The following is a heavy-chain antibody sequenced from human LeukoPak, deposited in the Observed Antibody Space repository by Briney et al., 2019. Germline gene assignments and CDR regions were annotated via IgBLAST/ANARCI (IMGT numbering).Heavy chain of an antibody. J-gene: IGHJ4*02. CDR1: GYTFSNYG. CDR2: INTYNGKT. Sequence: ASVKVSCKASGYTFSNYGVSWVRQATGQGLEWMGWINTYNGKTKFAQELQGRVTMTTDTSTSTAYMELRSLTSDDTALYYCARMSVVRGVTSFDYWGQGTLVTVSS. D-gene: IGHD3-10*01. CDR3: ARMSVVRGVTSFDY. V-gene: IGHV1-18*01.